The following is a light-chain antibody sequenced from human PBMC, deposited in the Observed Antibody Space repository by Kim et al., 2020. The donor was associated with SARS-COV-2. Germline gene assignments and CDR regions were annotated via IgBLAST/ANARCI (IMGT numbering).Light chain of an antibody. CDR2: GNS. V-gene: IGLV1-40*01. CDR3: QSYDSSLSVVV. CDR1: KSNVGGGYD. Sequence: APISCTRGKSNVGGGYDVHWYQQLPGPAPKLLIYGNSNRPAGAPDRFSGSKSGTSASLAITGLQAEDEADYYCQSYDSSLSVVVFGGGTQLTVL. J-gene: IGLJ2*01.